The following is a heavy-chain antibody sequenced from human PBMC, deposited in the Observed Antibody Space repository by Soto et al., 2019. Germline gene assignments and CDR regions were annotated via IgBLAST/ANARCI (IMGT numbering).Heavy chain of an antibody. D-gene: IGHD3-10*01. V-gene: IGHV4-31*03. J-gene: IGHJ3*02. Sequence: TLSLTCTVSGGSISSGGYYWSWIRQHPGKGLEWIGYIYNSGSTYYNPSLKSRVTISLDTSKNQFSLKLSSVTAADTAVYYCAKDRAGFIMGSGAFDIWGQGTMVTVSS. CDR2: IYNSGST. CDR3: AKDRAGFIMGSGAFDI. CDR1: GGSISSGGYY.